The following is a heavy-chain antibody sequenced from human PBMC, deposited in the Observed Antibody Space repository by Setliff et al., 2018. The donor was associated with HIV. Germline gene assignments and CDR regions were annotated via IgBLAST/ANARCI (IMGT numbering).Heavy chain of an antibody. CDR1: GYSFSTYY. CDR3: ARAIYSGYYYREFDY. D-gene: IGHD5-12*01. J-gene: IGHJ4*02. V-gene: IGHV1-46*01. CDR2: INPSGGTT. Sequence: ASVKVSCKASGYSFSTYYMHWVRQAPGQGLEWMGVINPSGGTTRYAQKFQDRVTMTTDTSTSTVYMELSSLRSEDTAMYYCARAIYSGYYYREFDYWGQGTLVTVSS.